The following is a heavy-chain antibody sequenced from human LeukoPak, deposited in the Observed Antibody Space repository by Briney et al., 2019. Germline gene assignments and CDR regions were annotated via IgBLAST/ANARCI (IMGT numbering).Heavy chain of an antibody. Sequence: GGSLRLSCAASGFTFSSYGMHWVRQAPGKGLEWVAFIRYDGSNKYYADSVKGRFTISRDNSKNTLYLQMNSLRAEDTAVYYCAKESGKMATILDYWGQGTLVTVSS. CDR1: GFTFSSYG. J-gene: IGHJ4*02. V-gene: IGHV3-30*02. CDR3: AKESGKMATILDY. D-gene: IGHD5-24*01. CDR2: IRYDGSNK.